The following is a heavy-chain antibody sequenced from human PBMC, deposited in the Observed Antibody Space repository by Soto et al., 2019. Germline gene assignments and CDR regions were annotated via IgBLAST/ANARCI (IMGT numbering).Heavy chain of an antibody. CDR1: GYTFTSYD. D-gene: IGHD6-13*01. J-gene: IGHJ6*02. V-gene: IGHV1-8*01. Sequence: QVQLVQSGAEVKKPGASVKVSCKASGYTFTSYDINWVRQATGQGLEWMGWMNPNSGNTGYAQKFQGRVTMTRNTSISKAYMELSSLRSEDTAVYYCARGRAYGSSWYYYYYGMDVWGQGTTVTVSS. CDR2: MNPNSGNT. CDR3: ARGRAYGSSWYYYYYGMDV.